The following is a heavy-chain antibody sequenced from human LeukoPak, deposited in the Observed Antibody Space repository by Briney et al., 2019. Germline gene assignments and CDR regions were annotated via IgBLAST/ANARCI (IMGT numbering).Heavy chain of an antibody. D-gene: IGHD3-10*01. Sequence: GGSLRLSCAASGYTFSSYWMDWVRQAPGKGLEWVANIKEDGSEKYYVDSVKGRFTISRDNAKNSLYLQMNSLRAEDTAVYYCAGTLYYYGSGSYPDDYWGQGTLVTVSS. CDR3: AGTLYYYGSGSYPDDY. CDR2: IKEDGSEK. CDR1: GYTFSSYW. J-gene: IGHJ4*02. V-gene: IGHV3-7*01.